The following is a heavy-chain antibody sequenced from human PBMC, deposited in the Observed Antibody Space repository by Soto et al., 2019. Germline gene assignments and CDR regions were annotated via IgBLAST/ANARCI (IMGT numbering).Heavy chain of an antibody. J-gene: IGHJ6*02. Sequence: GASVKVSCKASGYTFTSYYMHWVRQAPGQGLEWMGIINPSGGSTSYAQKFQGRVTMTRDTSTSTVYMELSSLRSEDTAVYYCASYQLLSSNYYYYGMDVWGQGTTVTVSS. CDR3: ASYQLLSSNYYYYGMDV. V-gene: IGHV1-46*01. CDR1: GYTFTSYY. D-gene: IGHD2-2*01. CDR2: INPSGGST.